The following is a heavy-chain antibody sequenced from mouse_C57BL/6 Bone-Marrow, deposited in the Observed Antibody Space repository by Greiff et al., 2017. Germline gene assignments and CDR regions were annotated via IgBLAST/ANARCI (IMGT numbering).Heavy chain of an antibody. Sequence: QVQLQESGAELVRPGASVTLSCKASGYTFTDYEMHWVKQTPVHGLEWIGAIDPETGGTAYNQKFKGKAILAADKSSSTAYMELRSLTAEDSAVYYCTLAYYTAYWGQGTLVTVSA. V-gene: IGHV1-15*01. J-gene: IGHJ3*01. CDR3: TLAYYTAY. CDR2: IDPETGGT. CDR1: GYTFTDYE. D-gene: IGHD2-12*01.